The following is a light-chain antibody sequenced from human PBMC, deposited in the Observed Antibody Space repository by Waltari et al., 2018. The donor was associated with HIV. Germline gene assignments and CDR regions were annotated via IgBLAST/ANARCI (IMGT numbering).Light chain of an antibody. CDR3: QQYNSHSYA. CDR1: QIIDNW. J-gene: IGKJ2*01. Sequence: DVQMTQSPSTLSAGVGDKVTITCRASQIIDNWLAWYQQKPGKPPKLLIYKTSYVETGVPSRFSGSVSGADFTLIIDGLQPDDFATYYCQQYNSHSYAFGQGTKVDVK. CDR2: KTS. V-gene: IGKV1-5*03.